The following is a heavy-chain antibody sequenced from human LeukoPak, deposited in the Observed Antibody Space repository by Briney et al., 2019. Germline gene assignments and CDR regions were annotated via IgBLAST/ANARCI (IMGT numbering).Heavy chain of an antibody. J-gene: IGHJ4*02. CDR3: ARDATYCSGGSCPFDY. CDR1: GYTFTGYY. CDR2: INPNSGGT. Sequence: ASVKVSCKASGYTFTGYYMHWVRQAPGQGLEWMGWINPNSGGTNYAQKFQGGVSMTRDTSITTAYMELSRLRSDDTAVYYCARDATYCSGGSCPFDYWGQGTLVTVSS. D-gene: IGHD2-15*01. V-gene: IGHV1-2*02.